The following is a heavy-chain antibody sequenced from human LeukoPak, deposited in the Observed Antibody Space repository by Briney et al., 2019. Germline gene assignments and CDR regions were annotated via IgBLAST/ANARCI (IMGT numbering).Heavy chain of an antibody. D-gene: IGHD5-18*01. Sequence: RPGGSLRLSCAAPGFTFDDYGMSWVRQAPGKGLEWVSGINWNGGSTGYADSVKGRFTISRDNAKNSLYLQMNSLIAEDTALYYCARDGSWIQLLQPGGDFDYWGQGTLVTVSS. CDR2: INWNGGST. J-gene: IGHJ4*02. V-gene: IGHV3-20*04. CDR1: GFTFDDYG. CDR3: ARDGSWIQLLQPGGDFDY.